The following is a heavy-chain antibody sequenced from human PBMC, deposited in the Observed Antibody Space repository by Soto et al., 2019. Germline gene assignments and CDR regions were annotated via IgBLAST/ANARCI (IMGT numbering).Heavy chain of an antibody. CDR2: IIPIFGTA. J-gene: IGHJ6*02. Sequence: GASVKVSCKASGGTFSSYAISWVRQAPGQGLEWMGGIIPIFGTANYAQKFQGRVTITADESTSTAYMELSSLRSEDTAVYFCARVTMVIRDSDHFGVDVWGHGTTVTVSS. D-gene: IGHD4-17*01. CDR1: GGTFSSYA. V-gene: IGHV1-69*13. CDR3: ARVTMVIRDSDHFGVDV.